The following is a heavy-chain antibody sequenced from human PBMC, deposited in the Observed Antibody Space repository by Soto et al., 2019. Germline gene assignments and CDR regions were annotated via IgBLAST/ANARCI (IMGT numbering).Heavy chain of an antibody. CDR1: GGTFSSYA. J-gene: IGHJ3*02. V-gene: IGHV1-69*12. Sequence: QVQLVQSGAEVKKPGSSVKVSCKASGGTFSSYAISWVRQAPGQGLEWMGGIIPIFGTANYAQKFQGRVTITADESTSTAYMELSSLRSEDTAVYYCAGVRGYSYGWGNAFDIWGQGTMVTVSS. CDR3: AGVRGYSYGWGNAFDI. CDR2: IIPIFGTA. D-gene: IGHD5-18*01.